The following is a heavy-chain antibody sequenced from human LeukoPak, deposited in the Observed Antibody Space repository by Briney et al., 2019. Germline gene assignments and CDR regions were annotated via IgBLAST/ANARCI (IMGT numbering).Heavy chain of an antibody. V-gene: IGHV1-69*13. CDR2: IIPIFGTA. D-gene: IGHD6-6*01. Sequence: SVKVSCKASGGTFSSYAISWVRQAPGQGLEWMGGIIPIFGTANYAQKFQGRVTITADESTSTAYMELSSLRSEDTAVYYCARGGIAAQIIHVGAFDIWGQGTMVTVSS. CDR1: GGTFSSYA. J-gene: IGHJ3*02. CDR3: ARGGIAAQIIHVGAFDI.